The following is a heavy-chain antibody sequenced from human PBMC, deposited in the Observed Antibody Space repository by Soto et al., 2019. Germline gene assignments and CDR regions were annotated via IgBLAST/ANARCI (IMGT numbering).Heavy chain of an antibody. CDR1: GFTFGTTD. V-gene: IGHV3-23*01. CDR3: VKNSGWFNT. D-gene: IGHD3-10*01. CDR2: IDGSGGIT. J-gene: IGHJ5*02. Sequence: QLLQSGGGWVQPGGSLTLSCAASGFTFGTTDMSWVRQAPGEGLEWVSTIDGSGGITYYADSVKGRFTISRDNSRNTVYLQMNSLRGDDTDLYYCVKNSGWFNTWGQGALVTVSS.